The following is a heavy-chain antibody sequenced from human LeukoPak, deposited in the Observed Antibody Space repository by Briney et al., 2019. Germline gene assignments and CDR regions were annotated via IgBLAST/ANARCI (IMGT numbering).Heavy chain of an antibody. D-gene: IGHD3-10*01. CDR2: ISSSSSTI. J-gene: IGHJ4*02. Sequence: PGGSLRLSCAASGFTFSSYSMNWVRQAPGKGLEWVSYISSSSSTIYYADSVKGRFTISRDNAKNSLYLQMNSLRDEDTAVYYCARDRRKVIYYGSGSYYRYFDYWGQGTLVTVSS. V-gene: IGHV3-48*02. CDR3: ARDRRKVIYYGSGSYYRYFDY. CDR1: GFTFSSYS.